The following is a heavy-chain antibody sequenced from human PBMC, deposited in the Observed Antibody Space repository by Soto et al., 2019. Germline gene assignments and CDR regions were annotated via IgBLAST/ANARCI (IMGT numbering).Heavy chain of an antibody. D-gene: IGHD3-16*02. CDR3: ARDLSESPGMDV. J-gene: IGHJ6*02. CDR2: ISHSGTA. CDR1: GGSSSSVNYY. Sequence: SETLSLTCSVAGGSSSSVNYYCCWIRQPPGKGLEWIGYISHSGTAYYNPSLKSRITISVDTSKNQFSLKLSSVTAADTAVYYCARDLSESPGMDVWGQGTTVTVSS. V-gene: IGHV4-30-4*01.